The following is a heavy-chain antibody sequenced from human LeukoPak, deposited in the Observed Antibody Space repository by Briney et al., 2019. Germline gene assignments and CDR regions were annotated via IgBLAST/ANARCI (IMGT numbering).Heavy chain of an antibody. CDR3: ARENSASYYGYDY. CDR1: GYTFTGYY. V-gene: IGHV1-2*02. D-gene: IGHD1-26*01. CDR2: INPNSGGT. Sequence: ASVKVSCKASGYTFTGYYMHWVRQAPGQGLEWMGWINPNSGGTNYAQKFQGRVTMTRDTSISTAYMELSRLRSDDTAVYYCARENSASYYGYDYWGQGTLVTVSS. J-gene: IGHJ4*02.